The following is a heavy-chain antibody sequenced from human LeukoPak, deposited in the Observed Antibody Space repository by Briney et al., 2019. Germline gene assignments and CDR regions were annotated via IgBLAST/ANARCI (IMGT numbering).Heavy chain of an antibody. CDR2: IYTSGST. V-gene: IGHV4-61*02. CDR1: GGSISSGSYY. Sequence: SQTLSLTCTVSGGSISSGSYYWSWIRQPAGKGLEWIGRIYTSGSTNYNPSLKSRVTMSVDTSKNQFSLKLSSVTAADTAVYYCARGNGYFDYWGQGTLVTVSS. CDR3: ARGNGYFDY. J-gene: IGHJ4*02. D-gene: IGHD2-8*01.